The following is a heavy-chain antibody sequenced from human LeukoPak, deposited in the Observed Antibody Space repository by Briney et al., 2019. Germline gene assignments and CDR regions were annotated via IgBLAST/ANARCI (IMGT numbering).Heavy chain of an antibody. J-gene: IGHJ4*02. V-gene: IGHV4-59*13. D-gene: IGHD3-10*01. CDR3: ARSGLVRGVST. Sequence: SETLSLTCTVSGDSMTNYHWTWIRQPPGKELEWIGSISYSGTTNYNPSPKSRVTMSVDTPKSQFSLKLNSVTAADTAFYYCARSGLVRGVSTWGQGTLVTVSS. CDR1: GDSMTNYH. CDR2: ISYSGTT.